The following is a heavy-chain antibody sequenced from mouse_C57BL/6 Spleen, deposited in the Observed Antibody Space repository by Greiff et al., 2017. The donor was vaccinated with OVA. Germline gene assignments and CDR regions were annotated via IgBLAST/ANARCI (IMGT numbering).Heavy chain of an antibody. V-gene: IGHV1-15*01. D-gene: IGHD1-1*01. Sequence: QVQLQQSGAELVRPGASVTLSCKASGYTFTDYEMHWVKQTPVHGLEWIGAIDPETGGTAYNQKFQGKAILTADKSSSTAYMELRSLTSEDSAVYYCTRGKYYGRSYGYFDGWGTGTTVTVSS. CDR1: GYTFTDYE. J-gene: IGHJ1*03. CDR3: TRGKYYGRSYGYFDG. CDR2: IDPETGGT.